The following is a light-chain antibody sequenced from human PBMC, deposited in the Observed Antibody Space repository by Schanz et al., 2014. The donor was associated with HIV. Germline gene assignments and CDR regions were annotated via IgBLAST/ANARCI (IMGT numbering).Light chain of an antibody. Sequence: QSALTQPPSASGSPGQSVTISCTGASMAFSSSNFVSWYQQHPGEAPRLIIYDVTSRPSGISTRFSASKSGDTASLTISGLQSEDEGDYYCCSYSRVGTPHYVFGTGTKLTVL. CDR1: SMAFSSSNF. V-gene: IGLV2-14*03. CDR2: DVT. J-gene: IGLJ1*01. CDR3: CSYSRVGTPHYV.